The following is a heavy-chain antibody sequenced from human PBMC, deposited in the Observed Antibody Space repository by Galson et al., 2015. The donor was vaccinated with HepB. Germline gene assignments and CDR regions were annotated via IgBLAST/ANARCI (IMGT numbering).Heavy chain of an antibody. Sequence: SVKVSCKASGYTFINYNMHWVRQAPGQRLEWMGLINADNDNTEYSQKFQGRVTITSDTSAGTVYMELSSLRSEDTAVYYCERADQGYYDNRGYYWGQGSLVTVFS. J-gene: IGHJ4*02. CDR3: ERADQGYYDNRGYY. V-gene: IGHV1-3*01. D-gene: IGHD3-22*01. CDR1: GYTFINYN. CDR2: INADNDNT.